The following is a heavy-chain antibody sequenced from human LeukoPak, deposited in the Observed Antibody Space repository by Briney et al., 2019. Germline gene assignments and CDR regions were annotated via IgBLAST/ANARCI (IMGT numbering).Heavy chain of an antibody. CDR2: INHSGST. CDR3: AGDSGYPGY. D-gene: IGHD5-12*01. V-gene: IGHV4-34*01. J-gene: IGHJ4*02. Sequence: SETLSLTCAVYGGSFSGYYWSWIRQPPGKGLEWIGEINHSGSTNYNPSLKSRVTISGDTSKNQFSLKLSSVTAADTAVYYCAGDSGYPGYWGQGTLVTVSS. CDR1: GGSFSGYY.